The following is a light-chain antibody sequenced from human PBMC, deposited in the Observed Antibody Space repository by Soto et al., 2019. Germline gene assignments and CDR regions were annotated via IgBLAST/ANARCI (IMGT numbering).Light chain of an antibody. CDR2: GAS. J-gene: IGKJ1*01. CDR3: QQYVSSPWT. Sequence: EIVLTQSPGTLSLSPGERATLSCRASQSVSSYYLAWYQQKFGQAPRLLIYGASNRATGIPDRFSGSGSGTDFTLTISRLEPEDFAVYYCQQYVSSPWTFGQGTKVEIK. V-gene: IGKV3-20*01. CDR1: QSVSSYY.